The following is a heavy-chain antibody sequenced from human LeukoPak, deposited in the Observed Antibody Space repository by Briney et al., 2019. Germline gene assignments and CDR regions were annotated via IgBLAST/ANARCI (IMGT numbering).Heavy chain of an antibody. V-gene: IGHV3-9*01. CDR1: GFTFDDYA. Sequence: GGSLRLSCAASGFTFDDYAMHWVRQAPGKGLEWVSGVNWNSGVIGYADSVKDRFTISRDNAKNSLYLQMNSLRAEDAAVYYCTRENWYIDYWGQGNLATVSS. J-gene: IGHJ4*02. CDR2: VNWNSGVI. CDR3: TRENWYIDY.